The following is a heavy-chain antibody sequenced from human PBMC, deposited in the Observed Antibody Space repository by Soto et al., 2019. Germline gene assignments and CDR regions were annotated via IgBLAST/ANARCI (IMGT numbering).Heavy chain of an antibody. CDR3: ARARCSGGSCYQTLDY. V-gene: IGHV3-21*01. D-gene: IGHD2-15*01. CDR2: ISSSSSYI. Sequence: GGSLRLSCAASGFTFSSYSMNWVRQAPGKGLEWVSSISSSSSYIYYADSVKGRFTISRDNAKNSLYLQMNSLRAEDTAVYYCARARCSGGSCYQTLDYWGQGTLVTAPQ. CDR1: GFTFSSYS. J-gene: IGHJ4*02.